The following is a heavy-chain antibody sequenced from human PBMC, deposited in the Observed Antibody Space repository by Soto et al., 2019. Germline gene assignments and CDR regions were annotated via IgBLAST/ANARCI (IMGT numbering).Heavy chain of an antibody. Sequence: QVHLVQSGAEVRKPGASVKVSCKASGYTFSSYAMHWVRQAPGQRLEWMGWINAGYGNTKSSQKFQDRVTISRDTTAGPAYMELARLKSEDTAVYYGARDTGDGTFDFWGQGTLVTVSS. J-gene: IGHJ4*02. D-gene: IGHD7-27*01. V-gene: IGHV1-3*01. CDR3: ARDTGDGTFDF. CDR2: INAGYGNT. CDR1: GYTFSSYA.